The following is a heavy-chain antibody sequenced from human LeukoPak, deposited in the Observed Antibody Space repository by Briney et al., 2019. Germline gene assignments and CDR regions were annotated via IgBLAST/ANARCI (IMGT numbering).Heavy chain of an antibody. J-gene: IGHJ4*02. CDR1: GGTFSSYA. Sequence: SVKVSCKASGGTFSSYAISWVRQAPGQGLEWMGGIIPIFGTANYAQKFQGRVTITADGSTSTAYMELSSLRSEDTAVYYCARENYYGSGSYSLDYWGQGTLVTVSS. CDR3: ARENYYGSGSYSLDY. D-gene: IGHD3-10*01. CDR2: IIPIFGTA. V-gene: IGHV1-69*01.